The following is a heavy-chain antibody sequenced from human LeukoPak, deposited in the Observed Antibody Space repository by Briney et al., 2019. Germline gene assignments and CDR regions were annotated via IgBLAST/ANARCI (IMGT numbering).Heavy chain of an antibody. CDR2: IRYDGSNK. D-gene: IGHD3-10*01. J-gene: IGHJ4*02. Sequence: PGGSLRLSCAASGFTFSSYGMHWVRQAPGKGLEWVAFIRYDGSNKYYADSVKGRFTISRDSAKNSLYLQMNSLGAEDAAVYYCARGPPYGSGSYLDYWGQGTLVTVSS. CDR1: GFTFSSYG. V-gene: IGHV3-30*02. CDR3: ARGPPYGSGSYLDY.